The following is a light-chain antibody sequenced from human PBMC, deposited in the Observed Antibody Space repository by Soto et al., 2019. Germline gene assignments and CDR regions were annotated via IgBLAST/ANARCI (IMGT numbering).Light chain of an antibody. J-gene: IGLJ3*02. CDR2: GNN. CDR1: RPNIGGNN. Sequence: QSVLTQPPSASGTPGQRVTISCSGSRPNIGGNNVSWYQQLPGTAPKLLIYGNNQRPSGVPDRFSGSTSGTSASLAISGLQSEDEADYYCAAWHDSLNGPVFGGGTKLTVL. V-gene: IGLV1-44*01. CDR3: AAWHDSLNGPV.